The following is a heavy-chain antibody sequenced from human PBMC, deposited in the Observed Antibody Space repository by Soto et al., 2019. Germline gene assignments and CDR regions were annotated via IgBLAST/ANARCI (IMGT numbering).Heavy chain of an antibody. V-gene: IGHV4-34*01. J-gene: IGHJ4*02. CDR2: IKHSGIT. CDR3: ARLVGDYFDY. D-gene: IGHD2-15*01. Sequence: PSETLSLTCAVYGGSFSGYYWSWIRQPPGQGLDWIGQIKHSGITNYNPSLKSRVTISLDTSKNQFSLNLKSVTVADTAVYYCARLVGDYFDYWGQGNLVTGSS. CDR1: GGSFSGYY.